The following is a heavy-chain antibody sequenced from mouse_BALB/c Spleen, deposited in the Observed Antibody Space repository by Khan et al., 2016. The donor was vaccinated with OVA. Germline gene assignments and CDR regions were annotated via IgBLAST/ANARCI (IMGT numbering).Heavy chain of an antibody. CDR1: GYTITSEYA. D-gene: IGHD2-4*01. Sequence: VQLKESGPGLVKPSQSLNLTCTATGYTITSEYARNWIRQFPGNKLEWMGYINYSGNTRCNPSLKSRTSITRDTSKNQFFLQLNSVTTEDTASYYCARKDYYDYDPFAYWGQGTLVTVSA. V-gene: IGHV3-2*02. J-gene: IGHJ3*01. CDR2: INYSGNT. CDR3: ARKDYYDYDPFAY.